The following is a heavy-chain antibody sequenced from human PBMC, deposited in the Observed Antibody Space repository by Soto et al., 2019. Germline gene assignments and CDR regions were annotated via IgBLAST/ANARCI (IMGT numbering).Heavy chain of an antibody. D-gene: IGHD5-18*01. CDR2: IIPISGTA. V-gene: IGHV1-69*13. Sequence: SVKVSCKASGGTFSSYAISWVRQAPVQGLEWMGGIIPISGTATYAQKFQGRVTITADESTSTAYMELSSLRSEDTAVYYCARDLRGYSDGGDYYYYYGMDVWRQGTTVPVSS. CDR3: ARDLRGYSDGGDYYYYYGMDV. J-gene: IGHJ6*02. CDR1: GGTFSSYA.